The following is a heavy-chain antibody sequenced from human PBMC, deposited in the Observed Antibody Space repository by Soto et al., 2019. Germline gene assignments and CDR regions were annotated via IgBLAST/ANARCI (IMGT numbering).Heavy chain of an antibody. D-gene: IGHD2-8*01. J-gene: IGHJ4*02. Sequence: GGSLRLSCAASGFTFSSYGMHWVRQAPGKGLEWVAVIWYDGSNKYYADSVKGRFTISRDNSKNTLYLQMNSLRAEDTAEYYFARXGKGAAYTNGPYYFDHWGQGXXVTV. CDR3: ARXGKGAAYTNGPYYFDH. CDR2: IWYDGSNK. V-gene: IGHV3-33*01. CDR1: GFTFSSYG.